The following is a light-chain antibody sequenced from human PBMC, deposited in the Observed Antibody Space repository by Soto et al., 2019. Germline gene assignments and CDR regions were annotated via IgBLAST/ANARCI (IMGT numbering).Light chain of an antibody. V-gene: IGKV3-11*01. CDR1: QSVSSY. CDR2: DAS. Sequence: EIVLTQSPATLSLSPGERATLSCRASQSVSSYLAWYQQKPGQAPRLLIYDASNRATGIPARFSGSGSGTDFTLTISSLEAEDFAVYYCQQRSNWLVTFGQGTQLEIK. CDR3: QQRSNWLVT. J-gene: IGKJ2*01.